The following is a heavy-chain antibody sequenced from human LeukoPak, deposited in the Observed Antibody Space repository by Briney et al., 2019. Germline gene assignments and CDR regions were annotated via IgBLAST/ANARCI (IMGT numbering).Heavy chain of an antibody. J-gene: IGHJ4*02. Sequence: SETLSLTCTVSGYSIISGYYWGWIRQPPGKGLEWIGSIYHSGSTDYNPSLKSRVTISVDMSKNQFSLKLSSVTAADTAVYYCARHAVYAGSGWAFDYWGQGTLVTVFS. D-gene: IGHD6-19*01. CDR1: GYSIISGYY. CDR2: IYHSGST. V-gene: IGHV4-38-2*02. CDR3: ARHAVYAGSGWAFDY.